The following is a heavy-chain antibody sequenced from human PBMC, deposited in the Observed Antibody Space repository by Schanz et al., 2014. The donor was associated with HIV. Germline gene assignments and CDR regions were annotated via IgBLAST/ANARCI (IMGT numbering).Heavy chain of an antibody. Sequence: EVHLEESGGGLVQPGGSLRLSCVASGFIIDNYWMSWVRQAPGSGLEWVANIKPDGSETYYVGSVRGRFTISRDNAKNSLYLQMTGLKAEDTAVYYCARGGLRWHPEWLDYWGQGTLVTVSS. CDR1: GFIIDNYW. J-gene: IGHJ4*02. D-gene: IGHD4-17*01. V-gene: IGHV3-7*01. CDR3: ARGGLRWHPEWLDY. CDR2: IKPDGSET.